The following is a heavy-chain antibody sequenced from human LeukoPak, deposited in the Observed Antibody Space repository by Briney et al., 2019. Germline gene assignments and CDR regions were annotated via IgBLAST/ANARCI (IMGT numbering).Heavy chain of an antibody. D-gene: IGHD3-3*01. Sequence: KPSETLSLTCAVYGGSFSGYYWSWIRQPPGKGLEWIGEINHSGSTNYNPSLKSRVTISVDTSKNQFSLKLSSVTAADTAVYYCARSLHYDFWSGYYSYYFDYWGQGTLVTVSS. J-gene: IGHJ4*02. CDR3: ARSLHYDFWSGYYSYYFDY. CDR1: GGSFSGYY. V-gene: IGHV4-34*01. CDR2: INHSGST.